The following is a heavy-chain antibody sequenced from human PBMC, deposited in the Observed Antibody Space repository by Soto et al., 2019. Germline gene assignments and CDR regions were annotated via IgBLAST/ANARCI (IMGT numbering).Heavy chain of an antibody. J-gene: IGHJ4*02. Sequence: ASVKVSCKASGFTFTSSAVQWVRQARGQRLEWIGWIVVGSGNTNYAQKFQERVTITRDMSTSTAYMELSSLRSEDTAVYYCAAVSKTDGYTNFDYWGQGTLVTVSS. D-gene: IGHD5-12*01. CDR2: IVVGSGNT. V-gene: IGHV1-58*01. CDR3: AAVSKTDGYTNFDY. CDR1: GFTFTSSA.